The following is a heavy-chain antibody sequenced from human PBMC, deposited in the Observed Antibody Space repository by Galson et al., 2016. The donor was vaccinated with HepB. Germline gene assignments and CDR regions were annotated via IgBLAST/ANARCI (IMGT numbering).Heavy chain of an antibody. CDR3: ARGFCDVDCPKHNWFDP. D-gene: IGHD2-21*01. Sequence: TLSLTCTVSGDSISGDGYFWTWIRQPAGKGLEWIGRVYTNGNSNSNPSLAGHVAISLDTSRNEFSLHLGSVTAADTAVYYCARGFCDVDCPKHNWFDPWGEGILVTVSS. V-gene: IGHV4-61*02. J-gene: IGHJ5*02. CDR2: VYTNGNS. CDR1: GDSISGDGYF.